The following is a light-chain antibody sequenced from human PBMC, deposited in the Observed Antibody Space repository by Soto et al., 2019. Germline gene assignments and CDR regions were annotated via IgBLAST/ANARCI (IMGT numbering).Light chain of an antibody. CDR1: QGISSA. CDR3: QQYDKLVT. CDR2: DAS. J-gene: IGKJ1*01. Sequence: AIQLTQSPSSLSASVGDRVTITCRASQGISSALAWYQQKPGKAPKLLIYDASSLESGVPSRFSGSGSGTDFTLTISSLQPEDFATYYCQQYDKLVTFGQGTKV. V-gene: IGKV1D-13*01.